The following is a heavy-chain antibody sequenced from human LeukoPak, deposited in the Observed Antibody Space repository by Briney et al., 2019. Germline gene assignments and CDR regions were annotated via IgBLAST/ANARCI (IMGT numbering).Heavy chain of an antibody. J-gene: IGHJ5*02. D-gene: IGHD4/OR15-4a*01. CDR2: IYYSGST. Sequence: PSETLSLTCAVSGGSISSYYWSWIRQPPGKGLEWIGYIYYSGSTNYNPSLKSRVTISVDTSKNQFSLKLSSVTAADTAVYYCARVWAKVFDPWGQGTLVTVSS. V-gene: IGHV4-59*01. CDR1: GGSISSYY. CDR3: ARVWAKVFDP.